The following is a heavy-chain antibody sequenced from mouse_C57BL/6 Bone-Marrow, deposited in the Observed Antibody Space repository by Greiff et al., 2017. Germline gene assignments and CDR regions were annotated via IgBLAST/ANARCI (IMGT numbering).Heavy chain of an antibody. Sequence: EVKLVESGGGLVKPGGSLKLSCAASGFTFSSYAMSWVRQTPEKRLEWVATISDGGSYTYYPDNVKGRFTLSRDNAKNNLYLQMSHLKSEDTAMYYCAREGYYGFYAMYYWGQGTSVTFSS. D-gene: IGHD1-1*01. CDR2: ISDGGSYT. J-gene: IGHJ4*01. V-gene: IGHV5-4*01. CDR1: GFTFSSYA. CDR3: AREGYYGFYAMYY.